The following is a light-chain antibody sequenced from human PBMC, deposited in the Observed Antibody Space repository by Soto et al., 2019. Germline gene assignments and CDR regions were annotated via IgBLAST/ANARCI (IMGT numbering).Light chain of an antibody. CDR2: EVS. J-gene: IGLJ1*01. V-gene: IGLV2-14*01. Sequence: QAVVTQPASVSGSPGQSITVSCTGTSSDVGVYTHVAWYQQHPGKAPKLMIYEVSNRPSGVSNRFSGSKSGNTASLTISGLQAEDEADYYCISYTGSSTSYVFGTGTKLTVL. CDR1: SSDVGVYTH. CDR3: ISYTGSSTSYV.